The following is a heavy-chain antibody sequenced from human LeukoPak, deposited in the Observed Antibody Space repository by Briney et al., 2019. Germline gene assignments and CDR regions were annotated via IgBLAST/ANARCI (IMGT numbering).Heavy chain of an antibody. D-gene: IGHD3-22*01. V-gene: IGHV1-46*01. J-gene: IGHJ4*02. CDR3: ARVIGYYDSSGYSLNYFDY. Sequence: ASVKVSCKASGYPFTSYYMHWVRQAPGRGLEWMGIINPTDGSTSYAQRFLGRVTMTRDTSTSTVYMELSSLRSEDTAVYYCARVIGYYDSSGYSLNYFDYWGQGTLVTVSS. CDR2: INPTDGST. CDR1: GYPFTSYY.